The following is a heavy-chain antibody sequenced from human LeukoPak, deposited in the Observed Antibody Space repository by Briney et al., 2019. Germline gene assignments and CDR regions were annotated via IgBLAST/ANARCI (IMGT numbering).Heavy chain of an antibody. Sequence: GGSLRLSCVASGFSFSSYTMSWVRQAPGKGLELVAKMKEDGSDIHYVDSVKGRFTICRDNAKNSLCLQMSSLRVEDTAVYYCARGGARYLDSWGQGILVTVSS. V-gene: IGHV3-7*01. J-gene: IGHJ4*02. CDR3: ARGGARYLDS. CDR2: MKEDGSDI. D-gene: IGHD3-9*01. CDR1: GFSFSSYT.